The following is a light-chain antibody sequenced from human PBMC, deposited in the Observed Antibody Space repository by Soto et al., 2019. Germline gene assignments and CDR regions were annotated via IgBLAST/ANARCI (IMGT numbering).Light chain of an antibody. CDR2: AGS. J-gene: IGKJ3*01. V-gene: IGKV2-28*01. Sequence: EIVMTQSPLSLPVTPGEPASISCKSSQSLLHSNGYNSLAWYLQKPGQSPQLLIYAGSNRASGVPDRFSGSGSGADFTLKISRVEAEDVAVYYCMQALKAPFTFGPGTKVDI. CDR3: MQALKAPFT. CDR1: QSLLHSNGYNS.